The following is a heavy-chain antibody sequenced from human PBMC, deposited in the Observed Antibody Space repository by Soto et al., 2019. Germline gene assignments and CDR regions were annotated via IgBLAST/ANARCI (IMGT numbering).Heavy chain of an antibody. CDR2: IYTSGST. CDR1: GGSISSYY. V-gene: IGHV4-4*07. CDR3: ARSPYQYSSSNNWFDP. Sequence: QVQLQESGPGLVKPSETLSLTCTVSGGSISSYYWSWIRQPAGKGLEWIGRIYTSGSTNYNPSLKSRVTMSVDTSKNQFSLKLSSVTAADTAVYYCARSPYQYSSSNNWFDPWGQGTLVTVSS. J-gene: IGHJ5*02. D-gene: IGHD6-13*01.